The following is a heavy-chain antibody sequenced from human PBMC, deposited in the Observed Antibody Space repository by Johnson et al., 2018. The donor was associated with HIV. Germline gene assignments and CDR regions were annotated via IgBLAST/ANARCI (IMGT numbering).Heavy chain of an antibody. J-gene: IGHJ3*02. V-gene: IGHV3-9*01. D-gene: IGHD3-3*01. Sequence: VQLVESRGGVVQPGGSLRLSCAASGFTFSSYGMHWVRQAPGKGLEWVSGISWNSGSIGYADSVKGRFTISSDNAKNSLYLQMNSLRVEDTAFYYCAREGPRITIFGVVTPSAFDIWGQGTMVTVSS. CDR2: ISWNSGSI. CDR1: GFTFSSYG. CDR3: AREGPRITIFGVVTPSAFDI.